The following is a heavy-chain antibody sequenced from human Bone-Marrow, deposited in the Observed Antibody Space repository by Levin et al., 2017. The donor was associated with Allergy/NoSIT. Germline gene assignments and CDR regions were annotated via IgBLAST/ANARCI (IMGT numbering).Heavy chain of an antibody. CDR1: GDTFSNYA. CDR3: ARDRYSSSPGDFYFYGMGV. D-gene: IGHD6-13*01. J-gene: IGHJ6*02. Sequence: SVKVSCKTSGDTFSNYAFSWVRLAPGQGLEWMGGIFGTAKYAQKFQGRLTITADEVTRTAYMELTSLTSDGTAFYYCARDRYSSSPGDFYFYGMGVWGQGTPVTVSS. V-gene: IGHV1-69*13. CDR2: IFGTA.